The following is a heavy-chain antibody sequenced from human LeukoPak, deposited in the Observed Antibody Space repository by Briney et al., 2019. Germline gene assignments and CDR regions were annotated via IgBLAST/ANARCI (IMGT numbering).Heavy chain of an antibody. J-gene: IGHJ4*02. Sequence: ASVKVSCKASGYTFTSYGINWVRQAPGQGLEWMGWISGYNGNTNYAQKLQGRVTMTTDPSTTTAYMELRSLRSEDTAVYYCARSSHRYGDTFDYWGQGTLVTVSS. D-gene: IGHD3-10*01. CDR1: GYTFTSYG. V-gene: IGHV1-18*01. CDR2: ISGYNGNT. CDR3: ARSSHRYGDTFDY.